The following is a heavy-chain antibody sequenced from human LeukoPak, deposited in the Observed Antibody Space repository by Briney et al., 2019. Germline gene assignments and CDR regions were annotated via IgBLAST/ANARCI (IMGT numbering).Heavy chain of an antibody. V-gene: IGHV3-30*04. CDR3: AIGSGWSTPPY. Sequence: TGGSLRLSCAASGFTFSSYAMHWVRQAPGKRLEWVAVISYDGSNKYYADSVKGRFTISRDNSKNKLYLQMNSLRAEDTAVYYCAIGSGWSTPPYWGQGTLVTVSS. CDR2: ISYDGSNK. D-gene: IGHD6-19*01. J-gene: IGHJ4*02. CDR1: GFTFSSYA.